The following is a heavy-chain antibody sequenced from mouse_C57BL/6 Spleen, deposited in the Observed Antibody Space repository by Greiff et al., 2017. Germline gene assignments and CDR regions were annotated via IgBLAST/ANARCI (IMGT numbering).Heavy chain of an antibody. CDR2: INPNNGGT. D-gene: IGHD1-1*01. V-gene: IGHV1-22*01. CDR3: ARGAFTTVVATDYFDV. Sequence: VQLKQSGPELVKPGASVKMSCKASGYTFTDYNMHWVKQSHGKSLEWIGYINPNNGGTSYNQKFKGKATLTVNKSSSTAYMELRSLTSEDSAVYYCARGAFTTVVATDYFDVWGTGTTVTVSS. J-gene: IGHJ1*03. CDR1: GYTFTDYN.